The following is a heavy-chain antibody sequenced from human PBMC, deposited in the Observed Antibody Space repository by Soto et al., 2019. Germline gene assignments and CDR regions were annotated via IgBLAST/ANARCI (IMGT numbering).Heavy chain of an antibody. V-gene: IGHV3-33*01. CDR2: IWYDGSNK. Sequence: PGGSLRLSCAASGFTFSSYGMHWVRQAPGKGLEWVAVIWYDGSNKYYADSVKGRFTISRDNSKNTLYLQMNSLRAEDTAVYYCARMRLYYDFWSGYYTDAFDIWGQGTMVTVSS. CDR1: GFTFSSYG. J-gene: IGHJ3*02. D-gene: IGHD3-3*01. CDR3: ARMRLYYDFWSGYYTDAFDI.